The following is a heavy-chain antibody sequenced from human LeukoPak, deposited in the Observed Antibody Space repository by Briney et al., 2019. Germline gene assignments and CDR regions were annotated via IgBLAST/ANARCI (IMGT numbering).Heavy chain of an antibody. CDR2: IKQDGSEK. CDR1: GFTFSSYW. J-gene: IGHJ4*02. D-gene: IGHD3-9*01. CDR3: TTRHILPGYPDY. V-gene: IGHV3-7*03. Sequence: PGGSLRLSCAASGFTFSSYWMSWVRQAPGKGVEWVANIKQDGSEKYYVDSVKGRFTISRDKAKNSLYMQMNRLKKEDTAEYYSTTRHILPGYPDYWGQGTLVTVSS.